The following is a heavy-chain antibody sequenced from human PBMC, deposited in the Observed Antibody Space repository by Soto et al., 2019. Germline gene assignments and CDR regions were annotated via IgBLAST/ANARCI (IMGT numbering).Heavy chain of an antibody. CDR2: IYYSGST. J-gene: IGHJ3*02. CDR3: ARGWTVTTAFDI. V-gene: IGHV4-59*01. D-gene: IGHD4-17*01. CDR1: GGSISSYY. Sequence: SETLSLTCTVSGGSISSYYWSWIRQPPGKGLEWIGYIYYSGSTNYNPSLKSRVTISVDTSKNQFSLKLSSVTAADTAVYYCARGWTVTTAFDIWGQGTMVTVS.